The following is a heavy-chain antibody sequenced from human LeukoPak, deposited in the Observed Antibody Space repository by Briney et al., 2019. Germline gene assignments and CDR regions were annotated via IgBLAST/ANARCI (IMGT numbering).Heavy chain of an antibody. CDR2: IYYSGST. V-gene: IGHV4-4*08. Sequence: SETLSLTCTVSGGSISSYYWSWIRQPPGKGLEWIGYIYYSGSTNYNPSLESRVTISVDTSKNQFSLRLSSVTAADTAVYYCARDVAAFDIWGQGTMVTVSS. CDR1: GGSISSYY. J-gene: IGHJ3*02. CDR3: ARDVAAFDI.